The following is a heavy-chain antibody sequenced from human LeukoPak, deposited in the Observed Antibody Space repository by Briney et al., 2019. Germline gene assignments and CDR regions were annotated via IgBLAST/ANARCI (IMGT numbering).Heavy chain of an antibody. Sequence: ASVKVSCKASRGTFSNYAISWVRQAPGQGLEWMGWISAYNGDTKYAEKVQDRVTMTTDTSTSTVYMELRSLTSDDTAVYYCARDRRARGLWFGEARGYWGQGTQVTVSS. V-gene: IGHV1-18*01. J-gene: IGHJ4*02. CDR2: ISAYNGDT. D-gene: IGHD3-10*01. CDR1: RGTFSNYA. CDR3: ARDRRARGLWFGEARGY.